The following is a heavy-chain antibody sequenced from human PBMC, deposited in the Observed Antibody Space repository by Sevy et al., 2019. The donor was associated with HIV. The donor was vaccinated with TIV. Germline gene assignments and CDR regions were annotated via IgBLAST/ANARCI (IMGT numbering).Heavy chain of an antibody. CDR2: IKQDESEK. CDR3: ARAEQVTMLVVFGGLYLDS. V-gene: IGHV3-7*01. CDR1: GFTFSRYC. D-gene: IGHD3-22*01. J-gene: IGHJ4*02. Sequence: GGSLRFSCAASGFTFSRYCMTWVRQAPGKGLEWVANIKQDESEKYYVDSVKGRFTISRDNAKNSLYLQMNSLRADDTAVYYCARAEQVTMLVVFGGLYLDSWGQGTLVTVSS.